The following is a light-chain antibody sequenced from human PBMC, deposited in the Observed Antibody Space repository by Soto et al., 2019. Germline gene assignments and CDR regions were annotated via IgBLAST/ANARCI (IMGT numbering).Light chain of an antibody. CDR1: SSDVGGYNY. V-gene: IGLV2-11*01. CDR2: DVS. J-gene: IGLJ2*01. Sequence: QSALTQPRSVSGSPGQSVTISCTGTSSDVGGYNYVSWYQQHPGKAPKLMIYDVSKRPSGVPDRFSGSKSGNTASLTISGLQAEDEADYCCCSYAGSYTFKVFGGETKLTVL. CDR3: CSYAGSYTFKV.